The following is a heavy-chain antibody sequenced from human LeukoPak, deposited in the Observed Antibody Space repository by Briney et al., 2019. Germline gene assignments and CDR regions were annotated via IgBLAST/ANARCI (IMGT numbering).Heavy chain of an antibody. CDR3: AKDTGRLGVREVFDF. CDR1: GFTFSNYS. V-gene: IGHV3-23*01. D-gene: IGHD3-16*01. CDR2: IGTGGTNT. J-gene: IGHJ3*01. Sequence: VGSLTLSCAASGFTFSNYSRTWLRQTPGRGLEWVSSIGTGGTNTYFAESVKGRFTISRDNSRNTVFLKMNGLRAEDTATYFCAKDTGRLGVREVFDFWGQGTMLTVSS.